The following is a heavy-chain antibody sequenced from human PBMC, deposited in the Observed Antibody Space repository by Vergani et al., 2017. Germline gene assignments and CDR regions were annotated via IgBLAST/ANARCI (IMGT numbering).Heavy chain of an antibody. D-gene: IGHD4-11*01. V-gene: IGHV3-30*18. J-gene: IGHJ6*03. CDR2: ISNDGSKK. Sequence: QVQLAESGGGRVQPGRSLRLSCAASGFSFSSHAIHWVRQAPGKGLEWVAVISNDGSKKYYAGSVKGRFTISRDNSKNTLDRQMNRLRTQDTAVYYCAKPGAVTSGNILYGFGNCVRGKGTTVTVS. CDR3: AKPGAVTSGNILYGFGNCV. CDR1: GFSFSSHA.